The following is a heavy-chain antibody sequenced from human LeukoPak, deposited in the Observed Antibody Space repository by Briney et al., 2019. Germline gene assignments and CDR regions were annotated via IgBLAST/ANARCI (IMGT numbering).Heavy chain of an antibody. V-gene: IGHV3-48*03. Sequence: GGSLRLSCAASGFTFSSYEMNWVRQAPGKGLEWVSYISSSGSTIYYADSVKGRFTISRDNAKNSLYLQMNSLRAENTAVYYCAREGFTLDYWGQGTLVTVSS. J-gene: IGHJ4*02. CDR2: ISSSGSTI. CDR3: AREGFTLDY. CDR1: GFTFSSYE.